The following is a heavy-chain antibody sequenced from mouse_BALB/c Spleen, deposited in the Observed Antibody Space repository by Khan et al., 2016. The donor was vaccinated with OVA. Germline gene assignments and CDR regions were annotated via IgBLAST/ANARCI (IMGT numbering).Heavy chain of an antibody. CDR3: ARNREPDYFDY. CDR1: GFSLTSHG. Sequence: QVQLKQSGPGLVAPSQSLSITCTVSGFSLTSHGVHWVRQPPGKGLEWLGVIWAGGSTNYYSALMSRLSTSKDSSKSQVFLKMNSLQTDDTAMYYCARNREPDYFDYWGQGTTLTVSS. J-gene: IGHJ2*01. CDR2: IWAGGST. V-gene: IGHV2-9*02.